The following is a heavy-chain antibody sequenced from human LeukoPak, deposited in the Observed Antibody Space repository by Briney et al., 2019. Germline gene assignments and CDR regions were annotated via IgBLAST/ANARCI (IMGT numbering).Heavy chain of an antibody. Sequence: PSETLSLTCTVSGASIRSYYWSWIRQPPGRGLEWIGYMYNSGSTYYNPSLKSRVTISGDTSKNQFSLKLSSVTAADTAVYYCARLGGPAAVDYWGQGTLVTVSS. CDR3: ARLGGPAAVDY. V-gene: IGHV4-59*01. D-gene: IGHD2-2*01. J-gene: IGHJ4*02. CDR2: MYNSGST. CDR1: GASIRSYY.